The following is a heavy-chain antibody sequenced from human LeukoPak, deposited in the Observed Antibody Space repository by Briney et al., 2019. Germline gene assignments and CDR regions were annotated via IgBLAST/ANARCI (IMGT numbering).Heavy chain of an antibody. CDR3: AYENWVA. D-gene: IGHD2-15*01. J-gene: IGHJ4*02. CDR2: ISGSGGST. CDR1: GFTFSSYA. Sequence: KSGGSLRLSCAASGFTFSSYAMSWVRHARGKGLEWVSAISGSGGSTYYADSVKGRYTISRDNPKNTLYLQMNSLRADDTAVYYWAYENWVAWGQGTLVTVSS. V-gene: IGHV3-23*01.